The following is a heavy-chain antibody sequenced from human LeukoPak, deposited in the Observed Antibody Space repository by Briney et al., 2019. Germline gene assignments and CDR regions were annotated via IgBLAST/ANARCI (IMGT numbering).Heavy chain of an antibody. J-gene: IGHJ4*02. CDR1: GFTFSSFA. D-gene: IGHD3-22*01. CDR3: ATSRGITMIVVVIDY. Sequence: GGSLRLSCAASGFTFSSFAMNWVRQAPGKGLEWVSTISGSGGSTYYADSVKGRFTISRDNSKNTLYLQMNSLRAEDTAVYYCATSRGITMIVVVIDYWGQGTLVAVSS. CDR2: ISGSGGST. V-gene: IGHV3-23*01.